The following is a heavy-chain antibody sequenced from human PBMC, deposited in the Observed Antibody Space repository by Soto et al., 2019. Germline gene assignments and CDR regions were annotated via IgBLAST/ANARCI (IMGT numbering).Heavy chain of an antibody. J-gene: IGHJ1*01. CDR2: IYNSGST. D-gene: IGHD6-13*01. CDR1: GGSISSSNW. Sequence: QVQLQESGPGLVKPSGTLSLTCAVSGGSISSSNWWSWVRQPPGKGLEWIGEIYNSGSTNYDPSLKSRVTISVDKAKNPFSLKLRSVTAANTAVYYCARISLDSSSWPKSEYFQHWGQGTLVTVSS. V-gene: IGHV4-4*02. CDR3: ARISLDSSSWPKSEYFQH.